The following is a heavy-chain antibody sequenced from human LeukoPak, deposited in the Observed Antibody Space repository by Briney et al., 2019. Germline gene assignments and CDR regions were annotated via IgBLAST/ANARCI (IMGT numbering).Heavy chain of an antibody. J-gene: IGHJ4*02. CDR2: IYYRGST. CDR1: GDSIGSHH. D-gene: IGHD1-1*01. CDR3: ARWTNADYLNY. V-gene: IGHV4-59*11. Sequence: SETLSLTCTVSGDSIGSHHWSWIRQPPGKGLEWIGDIYYRGSTDYSPSLKSRVTISVDPSKNQFSLKLSSVTAADSAVYYCARWTNADYLNYWGQGTLVTVSS.